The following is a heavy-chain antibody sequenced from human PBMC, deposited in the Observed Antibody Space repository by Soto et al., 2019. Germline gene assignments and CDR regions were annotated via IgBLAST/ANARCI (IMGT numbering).Heavy chain of an antibody. CDR2: IYYSGST. Sequence: SETLSLTCTVSGGSISSSSYYWGWIRQPPGKGLEWIGSIYYSGSTYYNPSLKSRVTISVDTSKNQFSLKLSSVTAADTAVYYCARTYDSSAYFDYWGQGTLVTVSS. D-gene: IGHD3-22*01. CDR3: ARTYDSSAYFDY. CDR1: GGSISSSSYY. J-gene: IGHJ4*02. V-gene: IGHV4-39*01.